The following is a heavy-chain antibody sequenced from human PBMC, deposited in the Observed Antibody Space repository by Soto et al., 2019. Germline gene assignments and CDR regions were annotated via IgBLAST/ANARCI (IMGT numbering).Heavy chain of an antibody. J-gene: IGHJ6*02. Sequence: EVQLVESGGGLVQPGGSLRVSCAASGFTFSGFWMYWVRQAPGKGLAWVSRINSDGSSTNYADSVRGRVTISRDNAKNTLYLQMNSLRAEDTAVYYCARIDFWSGMDVWGQGTTVTVSS. CDR1: GFTFSGFW. CDR2: INSDGSST. CDR3: ARIDFWSGMDV. V-gene: IGHV3-74*01. D-gene: IGHD3-3*01.